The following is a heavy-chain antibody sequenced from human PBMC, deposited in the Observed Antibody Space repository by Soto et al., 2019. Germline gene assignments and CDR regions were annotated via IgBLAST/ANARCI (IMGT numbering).Heavy chain of an antibody. Sequence: GGSLRLSCAASGFTFDDYAMHWVRQAPGKGLEWVSGISWNSRSIGYADSVKGRFTISRDNAKNSLYLQMNSLRAEDTALYYCVKGENNYYYYGMDVWGQGTTVTASS. CDR2: ISWNSRSI. J-gene: IGHJ6*02. CDR1: GFTFDDYA. V-gene: IGHV3-9*01. CDR3: VKGENNYYYYGMDV.